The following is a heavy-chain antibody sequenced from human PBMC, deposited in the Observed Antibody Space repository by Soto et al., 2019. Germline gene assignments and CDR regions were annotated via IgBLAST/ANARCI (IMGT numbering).Heavy chain of an antibody. D-gene: IGHD1-26*01. CDR1: GGSFSGSY. CDR3: ARGPYSRGLGATNPSH. V-gene: IGHV4-34*01. Sequence: QVQVQQWGAGLLKPSETLSLTSAVYGGSFSGSYWTWIRQPPGKGLQWIGEINHSGSTNYNLSLKSRVTISADTSKNQCSLKLSSVTAADTAVYYCARGPYSRGLGATNPSHWGQRTLVTVSS. CDR2: INHSGST. J-gene: IGHJ4*02.